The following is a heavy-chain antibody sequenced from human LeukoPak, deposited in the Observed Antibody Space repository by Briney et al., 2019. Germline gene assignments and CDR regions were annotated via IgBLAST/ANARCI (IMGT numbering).Heavy chain of an antibody. V-gene: IGHV1-2*02. D-gene: IGHD6-19*01. CDR2: INPNSGGT. Sequence: GASVTVSCKASGYTFTGYYMHWVRQAPGQGLEWMGWINPNSGGTNYAQKFQGRVTMTRDTSISTAYMELSRLRSDDTAVYYCARGYYVRSSGWSGNYFDYWGQGTLVTVSS. J-gene: IGHJ4*02. CDR1: GYTFTGYY. CDR3: ARGYYVRSSGWSGNYFDY.